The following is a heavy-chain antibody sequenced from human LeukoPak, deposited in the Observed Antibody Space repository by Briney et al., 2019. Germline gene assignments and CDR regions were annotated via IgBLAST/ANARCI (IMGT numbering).Heavy chain of an antibody. V-gene: IGHV4-59*01. Sequence: PSETLSLTCTVSGGSISNYWSWIRQPPGKGLEWIGYIYYSGSTNYNPSLKSRVTISVDTSKNQFSLKLSSVTAADTAVYYCARDRDGPFDPWGQGTLVTVSS. CDR2: IYYSGST. J-gene: IGHJ5*02. CDR3: ARDRDGPFDP. CDR1: GGSISNY. D-gene: IGHD2-21*02.